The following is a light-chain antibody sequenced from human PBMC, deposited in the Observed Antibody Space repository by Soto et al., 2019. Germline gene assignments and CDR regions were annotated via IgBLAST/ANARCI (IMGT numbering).Light chain of an antibody. CDR3: QQYGDSPPT. Sequence: EIVLTQSPGTLSLSPGESATLSCRASQSVSSNSLAWYRRNPGQPPSLLIYGTSTRATDIPRRFSGSGSGTDVTPTITRLELEDFALYFFQQYGDSPPTFGQGTKVEVK. V-gene: IGKV3-20*01. CDR2: GTS. CDR1: QSVSSNS. J-gene: IGKJ1*01.